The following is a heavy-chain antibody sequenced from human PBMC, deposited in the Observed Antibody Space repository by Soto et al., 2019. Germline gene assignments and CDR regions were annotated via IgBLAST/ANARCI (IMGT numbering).Heavy chain of an antibody. J-gene: IGHJ6*02. V-gene: IGHV5-51*01. Sequence: PGESLKISCKGSGYSFTRYWIAWVRQMPGKGLQWMGIIYPDDSDTRYSPSFQGQVTISAGKSISTAFLQWSSLKASDTAIYYCAREISYVSGGHLYYGMDVLGQGTAVTVSS. CDR2: IYPDDSDT. CDR1: GYSFTRYW. CDR3: AREISYVSGGHLYYGMDV. D-gene: IGHD3-16*01.